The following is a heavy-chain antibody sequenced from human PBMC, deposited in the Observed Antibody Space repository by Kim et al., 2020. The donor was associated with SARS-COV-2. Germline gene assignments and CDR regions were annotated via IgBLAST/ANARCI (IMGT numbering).Heavy chain of an antibody. V-gene: IGHV3-7*03. Sequence: GGSLRLSCVGSGITFSSYWMTWVRQAPGKGLEWVANIKQDGSEKYYVDSVKGRFTISRDNAKNSLFLQMNSLRAEDTAVYYCARLYGSGTYLFYYFDYWG. CDR2: IKQDGSEK. CDR1: GITFSSYW. D-gene: IGHD3-10*01. CDR3: ARLYGSGTYLFYYFDY. J-gene: IGHJ4*01.